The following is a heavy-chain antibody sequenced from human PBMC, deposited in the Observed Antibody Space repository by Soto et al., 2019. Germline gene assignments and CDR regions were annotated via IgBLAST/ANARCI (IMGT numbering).Heavy chain of an antibody. V-gene: IGHV3-33*01. CDR2: IWYDGSNK. CDR3: ARGYDILTGHYYYYGMDV. Sequence: PGGSLRLSCAASGFTFSSYGMHWVRQAPGKGLEWVAVIWYDGSNKYYADSVKGRFTISRDNSKNTLYLQMNSLRAEDTAVYYCARGYDILTGHYYYYGMDVWGQGTTVTVSS. J-gene: IGHJ6*02. D-gene: IGHD3-9*01. CDR1: GFTFSSYG.